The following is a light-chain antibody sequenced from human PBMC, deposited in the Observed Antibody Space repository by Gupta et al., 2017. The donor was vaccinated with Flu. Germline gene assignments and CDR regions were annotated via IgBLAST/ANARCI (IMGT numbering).Light chain of an antibody. CDR1: HSVSTV. CDR2: DAS. CDR3: QQRCALPIT. Sequence: VLPQPPSTLSFSPGDSATHSCTARHSVSTVLDWYQQRPGQAPRLRIYDASKRATGVPARFGGSGSGTDFTLTINSLEPEDVAVYYCQQRCALPITFGQGTRL. V-gene: IGKV3-11*01. J-gene: IGKJ5*01.